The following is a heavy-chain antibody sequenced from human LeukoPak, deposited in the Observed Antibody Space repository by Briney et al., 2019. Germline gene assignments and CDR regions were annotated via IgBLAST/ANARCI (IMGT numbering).Heavy chain of an antibody. CDR1: GGSFSGYY. D-gene: IGHD3-16*02. CDR3: ARAYYKGYVWGSYRPHWFDP. V-gene: IGHV4-34*01. Sequence: SETLSLTCAVYGGSFSGYYWSWIRQPPGKGLEWIGEINHSGSTNYNPSLKSRVTISVDTSKNQFSLKLSSVTAADTAVYYCARAYYKGYVWGSYRPHWFDPWGQGTLVTVSS. J-gene: IGHJ5*02. CDR2: INHSGST.